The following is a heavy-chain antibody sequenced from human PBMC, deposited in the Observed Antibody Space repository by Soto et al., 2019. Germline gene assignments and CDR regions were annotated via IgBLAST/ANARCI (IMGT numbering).Heavy chain of an antibody. CDR2: IYYSGST. CDR3: ARRRIGDY. CDR1: GDSISSYY. J-gene: IGHJ4*02. Sequence: QVQLQESGPGLVKPSETLSLTCTVSGDSISSYYWSWIRQPPGKGLEWIGYIYYSGSTNYNPSLNSRVTISVDTSKNQFSLKLSSVTAAGTAIYYCARRRIGDYWGQGTLVTVSS. V-gene: IGHV4-59*08. D-gene: IGHD3-3*01.